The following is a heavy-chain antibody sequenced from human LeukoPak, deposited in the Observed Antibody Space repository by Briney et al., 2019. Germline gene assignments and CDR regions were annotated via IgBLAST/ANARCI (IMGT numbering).Heavy chain of an antibody. Sequence: GESLKISCKGSGYSFTSYWIGWVRQMPGKGLEWMGIIYPGDSDTRYSPSFQGQVTISADKSISTAYLQWSSLKASDTAMYYCARLEGKLLGYSYGIDYWGQGTLVTVSS. J-gene: IGHJ4*02. V-gene: IGHV5-51*01. D-gene: IGHD5-18*01. CDR1: GYSFTSYW. CDR2: IYPGDSDT. CDR3: ARLEGKLLGYSYGIDY.